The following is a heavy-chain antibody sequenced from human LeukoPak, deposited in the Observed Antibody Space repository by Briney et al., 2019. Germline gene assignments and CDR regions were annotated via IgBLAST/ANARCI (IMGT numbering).Heavy chain of an antibody. D-gene: IGHD1/OR15-1a*01. CDR3: ATTTVDGTYYFDY. V-gene: IGHV1-24*01. CDR2: FDPEDGET. CDR1: GYTLTELS. Sequence: ASVKVSCKVSGYTLTELSMHWVRQAPGKGLEWMGGFDPEDGETIYAQKFQGRVTMTEDTSTDTAYVDLSSLRSEDTAVYYCATTTVDGTYYFDYWGQGTLVTVSS. J-gene: IGHJ4*02.